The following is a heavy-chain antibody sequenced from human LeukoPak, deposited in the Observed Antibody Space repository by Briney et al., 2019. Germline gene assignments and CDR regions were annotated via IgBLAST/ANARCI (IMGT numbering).Heavy chain of an antibody. D-gene: IGHD3-10*01. V-gene: IGHV1-8*01. CDR1: GYTFTSYD. J-gene: IGHJ6*02. CDR2: MNPNSGNT. CDR3: ARGRFQDFGDYYYGMDV. Sequence: GASVKVSCKASGYTFTSYDINWVRQATGQGLEWMGWMNPNSGNTGYAQKFQGRVTMTRNTSISTAYMEPSSLRSEDTAVYYCARGRFQDFGDYYYGMDVWGQGTTVTVSS.